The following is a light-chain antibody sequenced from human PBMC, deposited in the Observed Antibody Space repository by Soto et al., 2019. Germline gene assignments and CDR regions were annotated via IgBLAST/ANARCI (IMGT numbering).Light chain of an antibody. CDR1: QSVSSY. CDR2: DAS. J-gene: IGKJ2*01. CDR3: QQRSNWPPYT. Sequence: EILLTQSPATLSLSPGERATLTCRASQSVSSYLAWYQQKPGQAPRLLIYDASNIATGVPSRFSGSGSGTYFTLTISSLEPEDFAVYYCQQRSNWPPYTFGQGTKLEIK. V-gene: IGKV3-11*01.